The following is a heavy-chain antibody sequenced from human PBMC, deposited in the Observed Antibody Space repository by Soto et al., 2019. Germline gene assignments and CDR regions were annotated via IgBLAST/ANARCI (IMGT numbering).Heavy chain of an antibody. J-gene: IGHJ6*02. CDR3: ARATVAGIYAMDV. Sequence: SETLSLTCTVSGVSISSSSYYWAWIRQPPGRGLEWLGSIYYTGSTYYSPSLKNRVDVSLDTSSKKFSLRLTSVTDADSGVYYCARATVAGIYAMDVWGQGTTVTVSS. CDR2: IYYTGST. CDR1: GVSISSSSYY. D-gene: IGHD6-19*01. V-gene: IGHV4-39*01.